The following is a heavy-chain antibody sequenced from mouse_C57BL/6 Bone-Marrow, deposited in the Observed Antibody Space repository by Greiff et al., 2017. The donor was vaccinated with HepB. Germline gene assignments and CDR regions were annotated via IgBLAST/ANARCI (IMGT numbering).Heavy chain of an antibody. CDR1: GFSLTSYG. V-gene: IGHV2-6*01. CDR2: IWGVGST. Sequence: VQGVESGPGLVAPSQSLSITCTVSGFSLTSYGVDWVRQSPGKGLEWLGVIWGVGSTNYNSALKSRLSISKDNSKSQVFLKMNSLQTDDTAMYYCASLNYYGSSSWFAYWGQGTLVTVSA. J-gene: IGHJ3*01. D-gene: IGHD1-1*01. CDR3: ASLNYYGSSSWFAY.